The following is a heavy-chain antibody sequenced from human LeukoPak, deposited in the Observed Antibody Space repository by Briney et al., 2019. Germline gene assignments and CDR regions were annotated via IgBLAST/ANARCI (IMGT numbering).Heavy chain of an antibody. CDR1: GFTFSSYS. J-gene: IGHJ4*02. Sequence: GGSLRLSCAASGFTFSSYSMNWVRQAPGKGLEWVSSISSSSSCIYYADSVKGRFTISRDNAKNSLYLQMNSLRAEDTAVYYCARGSDYYDSSGYYPAYWGQGTLVTVSS. CDR3: ARGSDYYDSSGYYPAY. D-gene: IGHD3-22*01. CDR2: ISSSSSCI. V-gene: IGHV3-21*01.